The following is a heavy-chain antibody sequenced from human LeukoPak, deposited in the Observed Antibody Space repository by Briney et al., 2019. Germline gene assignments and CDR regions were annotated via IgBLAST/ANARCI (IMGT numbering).Heavy chain of an antibody. J-gene: IGHJ6*03. CDR3: ARDSRPFTLRDKYMDV. Sequence: GGSLRLSCAASGFTFSSYAMHWVRQAPGKGLEWVAVISYDGSNKNYADSVKGRITISRDNSKNTLYVQMNSLRAEDTAVYYCARDSRPFTLRDKYMDVWGKGTTVTVSS. CDR1: GFTFSSYA. V-gene: IGHV3-30*04. CDR2: ISYDGSNK.